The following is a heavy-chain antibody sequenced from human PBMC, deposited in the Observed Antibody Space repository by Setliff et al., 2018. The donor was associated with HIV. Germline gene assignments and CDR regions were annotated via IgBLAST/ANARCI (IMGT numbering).Heavy chain of an antibody. Sequence: SETLSLTCSVYGTSFSDHYWSWVRQTPGKGLEWIGDMNQSGTTNYNPSLKSRVTMSIDTSERQFSLKLTSVTAADTAVYYCVRWYYCVSGACYRADYWGQGTMGTVSS. V-gene: IGHV4-34*01. CDR3: VRWYYCVSGACYRADY. CDR1: GTSFSDHY. D-gene: IGHD2-21*02. J-gene: IGHJ4*02. CDR2: MNQSGTT.